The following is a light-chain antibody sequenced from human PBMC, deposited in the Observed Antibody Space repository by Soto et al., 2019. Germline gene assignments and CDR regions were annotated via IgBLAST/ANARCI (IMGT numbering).Light chain of an antibody. V-gene: IGKV2-28*01. CDR1: QSLLHTNGYTY. J-gene: IGKJ2*02. CDR2: LGS. Sequence: DIVMTQYPLSLPVTPGEPASISCRSGQSLLHTNGYTYLDWYLQKPGQSPQLLIYLGSTRASGVPDRFSGSGSGTDFTLKISRVEAEDVGVYYCMQALQTPWTFGQGTKLEIK. CDR3: MQALQTPWT.